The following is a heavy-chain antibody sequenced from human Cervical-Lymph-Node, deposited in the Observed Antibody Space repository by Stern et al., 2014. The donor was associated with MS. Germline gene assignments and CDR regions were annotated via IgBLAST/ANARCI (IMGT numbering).Heavy chain of an antibody. CDR2: INHSGST. V-gene: IGHV4-34*01. CDR3: ARDLYYYERGYFQH. J-gene: IGHJ1*01. Sequence: QVQLQQWGAGLLKPSETLSLTCAVYGGSFSGYYWSWIRQPPGKGLEWIGEINHSGSTNYNPSLKSRVTISVDTSKNQFSLKLSSVTAADTAVYYCARDLYYYERGYFQHWGQGTLVTVSS. CDR1: GGSFSGYY. D-gene: IGHD3-22*01.